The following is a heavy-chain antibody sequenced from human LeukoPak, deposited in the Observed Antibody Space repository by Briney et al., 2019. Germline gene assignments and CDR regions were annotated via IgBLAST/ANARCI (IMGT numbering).Heavy chain of an antibody. D-gene: IGHD6-19*01. V-gene: IGHV3-15*01. Sequence: GGALRLSCAASGFTFSNAWMSWVRQAPGKGLEWVGRIKSKTDGGTTHYAAPVQGRFTISRDDSKNTLYLQMNSLKTEDTAVYYCTTEYGSGWFYYFDYWGQGTLVTVSS. CDR3: TTEYGSGWFYYFDY. CDR2: IKSKTDGGTT. CDR1: GFTFSNAW. J-gene: IGHJ4*02.